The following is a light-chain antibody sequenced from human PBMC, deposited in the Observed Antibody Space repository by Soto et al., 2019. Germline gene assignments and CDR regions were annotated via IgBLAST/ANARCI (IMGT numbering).Light chain of an antibody. CDR2: GNS. Sequence: QSVLTQPPSVSGAPGQRVTISCTGSSSNIGAGYDVHWYQQLPGTAPKLLIYGNSNRPSGVPDRFSGSKSGTSASLAITGLQAEDEADYYCSSYAGSSNVFGTGTKVTVL. V-gene: IGLV1-40*01. CDR3: SSYAGSSNV. J-gene: IGLJ1*01. CDR1: SSNIGAGYD.